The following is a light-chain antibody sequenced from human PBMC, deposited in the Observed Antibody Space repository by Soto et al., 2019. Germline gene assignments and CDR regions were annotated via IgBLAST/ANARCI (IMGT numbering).Light chain of an antibody. CDR1: QRVSSY. CDR2: DAS. Sequence: EIVLTQSPATLSLSPGERATLSCRASQRVSSYLVWYQQKPGQGPRLLIYDASNRATGIPARFSGSGSGTDFTLTISSLEPEDFAVYYCQQRSNWPITFGQGTRLEI. J-gene: IGKJ5*01. V-gene: IGKV3-11*01. CDR3: QQRSNWPIT.